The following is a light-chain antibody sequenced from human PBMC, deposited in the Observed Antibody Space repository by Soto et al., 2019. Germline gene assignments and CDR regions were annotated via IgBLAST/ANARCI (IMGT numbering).Light chain of an antibody. CDR1: RSNIGAGYD. J-gene: IGLJ3*02. V-gene: IGLV1-40*01. Sequence: QSVLTQPPSVSGAPGQSVTISCTGSRSNIGAGYDVHWYQQLPGTAPKLLIYASRDRPSGVPDRFSGSKSATSASLAITGLQAEDEADYYCQSYDSSLSASDWVFGGGTKVTVL. CDR3: QSYDSSLSASDWV. CDR2: ASR.